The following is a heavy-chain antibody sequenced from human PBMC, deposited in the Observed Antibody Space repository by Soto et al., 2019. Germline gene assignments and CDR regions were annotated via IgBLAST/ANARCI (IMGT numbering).Heavy chain of an antibody. CDR1: GGSFSGHY. Sequence: QVQLQQWGAGLLKPSETLSLTCAVSGGSFSGHYWGWIRQPPGNGLEWIGELKHSGSTNYNPSLKSRVTISVDTSKNQFTLKLSSVTAADTAVYFCARVGALGSSSCFDYWGQGTLVTVSS. V-gene: IGHV4-34*01. CDR2: LKHSGST. D-gene: IGHD6-13*01. CDR3: ARVGALGSSSCFDY. J-gene: IGHJ4*02.